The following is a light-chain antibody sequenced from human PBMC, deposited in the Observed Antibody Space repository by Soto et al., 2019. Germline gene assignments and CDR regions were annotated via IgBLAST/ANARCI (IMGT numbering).Light chain of an antibody. V-gene: IGLV2-18*02. Sequence: QSALTKPHSVSGSPGQSVAISCTGTSSDVGSYNRVAWYQQSPGTAPKLMLYEVSHRPSGVHDRFSGSKPGNTASLTIFGRQAEDEAHYYCSSFTSSSTYVFGPGTKLTVL. CDR2: EVS. J-gene: IGLJ1*01. CDR3: SSFTSSSTYV. CDR1: SSDVGSYNR.